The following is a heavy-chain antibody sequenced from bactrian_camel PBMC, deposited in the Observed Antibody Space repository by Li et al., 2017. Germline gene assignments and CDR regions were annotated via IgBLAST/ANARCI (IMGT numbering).Heavy chain of an antibody. J-gene: IGHJ4*01. CDR1: GFAFGGFT. D-gene: IGHD7*01. CDR2: IDSLGSTT. CDR3: ATLISWWHPAYKY. Sequence: VQLVESGGDLVQPGESLRLSCAASGFAFGGFTMSWVRQAPGKGLEWVSYIDSLGSTTFYSDSVKGRVTISKGNTMNTAYLQMDSLKSEDTALYYCATLISWWHPAYKYWGQGTQVTVS. V-gene: IGHV3S40*01.